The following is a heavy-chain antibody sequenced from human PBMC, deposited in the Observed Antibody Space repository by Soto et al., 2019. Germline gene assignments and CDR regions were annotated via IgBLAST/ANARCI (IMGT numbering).Heavy chain of an antibody. CDR2: MYNSGST. CDR1: GGSLSSAGYR. Sequence: QVQLQESGPGLVKPSQTLSLTCSVSGGSLSSAGYRWSWIRQHPGEGLEWIGFMYNSGSTSYNPSLKSRVSISVDMSTNQFSQELRSVTAADTAVYYCAGGGDTTKVDFWGQGTLVTVSS. CDR3: AGGGDTTKVDF. J-gene: IGHJ4*02. D-gene: IGHD3-16*01. V-gene: IGHV4-31*03.